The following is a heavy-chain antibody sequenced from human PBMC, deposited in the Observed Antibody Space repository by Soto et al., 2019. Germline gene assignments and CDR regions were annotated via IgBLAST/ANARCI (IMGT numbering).Heavy chain of an antibody. CDR2: IYPGDSDT. V-gene: IGHV5-51*01. Sequence: EESRRISWKGSGYSFTSYWIGWVRQMPGKGLEWMGIIYPGDSDTRYSPSFQGQVTISADKSISTAYLQWSSLKASDTAMYYCARSDYFSGYPHAFDICAQRSMVTVS. CDR3: ARSDYFSGYPHAFDI. CDR1: GYSFTSYW. J-gene: IGHJ3*02. D-gene: IGHD3-22*01.